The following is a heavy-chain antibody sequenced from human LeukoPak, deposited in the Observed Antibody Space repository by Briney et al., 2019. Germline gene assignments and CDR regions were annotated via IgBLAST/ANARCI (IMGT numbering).Heavy chain of an antibody. CDR1: GFTVSSNY. J-gene: IGHJ3*02. CDR2: IYGADST. Sequence: PGGSLRLSCAASGFTVSSNYMSWVRQAPGKGLEWVSIIYGADSTYYADSVKGRFTISRDNSKNTLYLQMNSLRAEDTAVYCCARDLGGTGTFDIWGQGTMVTVSS. D-gene: IGHD2-15*01. CDR3: ARDLGGTGTFDI. V-gene: IGHV3-66*01.